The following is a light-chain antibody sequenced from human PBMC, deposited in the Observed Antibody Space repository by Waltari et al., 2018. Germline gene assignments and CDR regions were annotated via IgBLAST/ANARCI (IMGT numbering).Light chain of an antibody. Sequence: QSALTQPASVSGSPGQSITISCTGTSTDVGGYNSASWYQQHPGKAPKLMIYDVSNRPSGVSNRFSGSKSGNTASLTISGLQAEDEADYYCSSYTSSTVVFGGGTKLTVL. CDR3: SSYTSSTVV. V-gene: IGLV2-14*03. CDR1: STDVGGYNS. CDR2: DVS. J-gene: IGLJ2*01.